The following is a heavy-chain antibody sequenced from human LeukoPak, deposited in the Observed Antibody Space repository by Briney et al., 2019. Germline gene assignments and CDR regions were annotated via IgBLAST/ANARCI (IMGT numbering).Heavy chain of an antibody. J-gene: IGHJ3*02. CDR3: ARDRKQQLVHADAFDI. V-gene: IGHV3-33*01. CDR2: IWYDGSNK. Sequence: AGGSLRLSCAASGFTFSSYGMPWVRQAPGKGLEWVAVIWYDGSNKYYADSVKGRFTISRDNSKNTLYLQMNSLRAEDTAVYYCARDRKQQLVHADAFDIWGQGTMVTVSS. CDR1: GFTFSSYG. D-gene: IGHD6-13*01.